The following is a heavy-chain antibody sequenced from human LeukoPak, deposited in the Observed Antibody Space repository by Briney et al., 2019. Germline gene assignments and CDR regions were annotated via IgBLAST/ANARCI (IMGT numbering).Heavy chain of an antibody. Sequence: PSETLSLTCTVSSGSISRSDYYWGWIRQPPGKGLEWIGSIYYSGGTYYSPSLKSRVTMSVDTSKNQFSLKLSSVTAADTAVYYCARHGGTRITLVEVYYFDYWGQGTLVTVSS. CDR3: ARHGGTRITLVEVYYFDY. D-gene: IGHD4-11*01. J-gene: IGHJ4*02. CDR1: SGSISRSDYY. V-gene: IGHV4-39*01. CDR2: IYYSGGT.